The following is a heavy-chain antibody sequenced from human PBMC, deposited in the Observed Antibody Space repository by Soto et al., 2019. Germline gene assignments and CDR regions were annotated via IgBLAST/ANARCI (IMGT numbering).Heavy chain of an antibody. CDR2: IYYSGST. Sequence: SETLSLTCSVSGSSISPYYWSWIRQPPGKGLEWIGYIYYSGSTNYNPSLKSRVTISLDTSKNQFSLKLSSVTAADTAMYYCARDRGDRNDYYYGVDVWGQGTTVT. CDR1: GSSISPYY. CDR3: ARDRGDRNDYYYGVDV. D-gene: IGHD7-27*01. J-gene: IGHJ6*02. V-gene: IGHV4-59*01.